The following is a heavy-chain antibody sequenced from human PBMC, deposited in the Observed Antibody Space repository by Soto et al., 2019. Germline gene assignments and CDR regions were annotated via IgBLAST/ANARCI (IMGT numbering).Heavy chain of an antibody. J-gene: IGHJ3*02. CDR2: IKHDGSEK. CDR3: VSPFVLMVNASYDFDS. D-gene: IGHD2-8*01. Sequence: GGSLRLSCAASGFTFSSYWMSWVRQAPGKGLEWVANIKHDGSEKYYVDSVKGRFTISGNNAKNSLYLPMNILRVKDTAVYFFVSPFVLMVNASYDFDSWVQGTMVPVSS. V-gene: IGHV3-7*01. CDR1: GFTFSSYW.